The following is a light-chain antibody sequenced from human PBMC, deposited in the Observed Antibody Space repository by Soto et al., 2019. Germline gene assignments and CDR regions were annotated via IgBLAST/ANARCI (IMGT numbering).Light chain of an antibody. CDR2: DAS. V-gene: IGKV3-20*01. CDR1: QSVSNSY. CDR3: QQYGNSPPWT. J-gene: IGKJ1*01. Sequence: EIVLTQSPGTLSLSPGERATLSCRASQSVSNSYLAWYQQRPGQAPRLLIYDASTRATGIPDRFSGSGSGTDFTLTVSRLEPEDFAVYYCQQYGNSPPWTFGQGTKAEIK.